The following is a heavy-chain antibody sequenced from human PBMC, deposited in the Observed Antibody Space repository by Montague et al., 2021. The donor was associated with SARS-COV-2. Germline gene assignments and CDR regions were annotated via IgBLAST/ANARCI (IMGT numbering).Heavy chain of an antibody. CDR1: GGSITNNIDY. Sequence: ETLSLTCTVSGGSITNNIDYWAWIRQPPGKGLEWIGSIYYTGNTYYNPSLKSRVTISVVTSKNNFTLKLSSVTAAETAVYYCARLKRYFDSSGSPSAFDFWGQGTKVTVSS. CDR3: ARLKRYFDSSGSPSAFDF. J-gene: IGHJ3*01. V-gene: IGHV4-39*02. D-gene: IGHD3-22*01. CDR2: IYYTGNT.